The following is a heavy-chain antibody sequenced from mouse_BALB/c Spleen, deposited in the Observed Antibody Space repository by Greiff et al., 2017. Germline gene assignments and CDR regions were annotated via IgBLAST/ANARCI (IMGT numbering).Heavy chain of an antibody. CDR1: GFSLTSYG. CDR3: AKSLITTATSYFDY. CDR2: IWRGGST. V-gene: IGHV2-5-1*01. J-gene: IGHJ2*01. Sequence: VQLQQSGPSLVQPSQSLSITCTVSGFSLTSYGVHWVRQSPGKGLEWLGVIWRGGSTDYNAAFMSRLSITKDNSKSQVFFKMNSLQADDTAIYYCAKSLITTATSYFDYWGQGTTLTVSS. D-gene: IGHD1-2*01.